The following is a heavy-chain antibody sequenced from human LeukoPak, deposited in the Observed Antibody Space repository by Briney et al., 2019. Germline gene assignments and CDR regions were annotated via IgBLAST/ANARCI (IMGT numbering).Heavy chain of an antibody. J-gene: IGHJ4*02. CDR3: ARDSIATVTTLGGYFDY. D-gene: IGHD4-11*01. CDR1: GFTFSSYW. Sequence: GGSLRLSCAASGFTFSSYWMSWVRQAPGKGLEWVANIKQDGSEKYYVDSVKGRFTISRDNAKNSLYLQMNSLRAEDTAVYYCARDSIATVTTLGGYFDYWGQGTLVTVSS. V-gene: IGHV3-7*01. CDR2: IKQDGSEK.